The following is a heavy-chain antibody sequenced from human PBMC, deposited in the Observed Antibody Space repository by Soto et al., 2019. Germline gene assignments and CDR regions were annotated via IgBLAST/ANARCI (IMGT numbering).Heavy chain of an antibody. Sequence: SETLSLTCTVSGGSISRYYCSFIRHPPCKGLEWIVYIYYSGSTNYNPSLKSRVTISVDTSKNQFSLKLSSVTAADTAVYYCARERGYSYGSDYGMDVWGQGTTVTVSS. D-gene: IGHD5-18*01. V-gene: IGHV4-59*01. CDR1: GGSISRYY. CDR3: ARERGYSYGSDYGMDV. CDR2: IYYSGST. J-gene: IGHJ6*02.